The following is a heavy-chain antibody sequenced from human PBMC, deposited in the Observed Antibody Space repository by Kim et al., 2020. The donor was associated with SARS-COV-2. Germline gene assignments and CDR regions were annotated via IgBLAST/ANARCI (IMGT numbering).Heavy chain of an antibody. J-gene: IGHJ5*02. CDR3: ARAWQLLGNLFDP. V-gene: IGHV1-3*01. CDR1: GYTFTSYK. CDR2: INAGNGDT. D-gene: IGHD2-15*01. Sequence: ASVKVSCKTSGYTFTSYKMHWVCQAPGRRLEWMGWINAGNGDTMYSQNLRDRFTITKDTSARTAYMELSSLRSEDTAVYYCARAWQLLGNLFDPWGQGTLVTVSS.